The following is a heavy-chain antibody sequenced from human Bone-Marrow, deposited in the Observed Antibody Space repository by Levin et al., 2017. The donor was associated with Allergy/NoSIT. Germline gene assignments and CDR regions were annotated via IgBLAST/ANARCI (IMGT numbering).Heavy chain of an antibody. V-gene: IGHV1-69*04. CDR1: GGTFSSYG. J-gene: IGHJ6*02. Sequence: VASVKVSCKASGGTFSSYGISWVRQAPGQGLEWMGRTILLLGVANYALKFQGRVTITADKSTATAYMELSSLRSEDTAVYYCATVEADLDYGMEVWGQGTTVTVSS. CDR2: TILLLGVA. D-gene: IGHD3-3*01. CDR3: ATVEADLDYGMEV.